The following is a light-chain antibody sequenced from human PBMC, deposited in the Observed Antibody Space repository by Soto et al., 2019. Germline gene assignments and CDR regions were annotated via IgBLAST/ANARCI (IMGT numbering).Light chain of an antibody. V-gene: IGKV4-1*01. CDR3: QQYFGTSPT. CDR2: WAS. CDR1: QSVLYSSNNKNY. J-gene: IGKJ4*01. Sequence: DIVMTQSPDSLAVSLGERATINCKSSQSVLYSSNNKNYLAWYQQRPGQPPKLLIHWASTRQSGVPDRFSGSGYGTDFTLTISSLQAEDVAVYYCQQYFGTSPTFGGGTKVEIK.